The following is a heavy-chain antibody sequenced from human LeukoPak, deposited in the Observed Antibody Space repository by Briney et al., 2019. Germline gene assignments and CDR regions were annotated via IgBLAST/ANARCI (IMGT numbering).Heavy chain of an antibody. Sequence: SETLSLTCTVSGGSISSYYWSWIRQPPGKGLEWIGYIYHSGSTYYNPSLKSRVTISVDRSKNQFSLKLSSVTAADTAVYYCARGIAARPVDYWGQGTLVTVSS. J-gene: IGHJ4*02. CDR2: IYHSGST. D-gene: IGHD6-6*01. CDR3: ARGIAARPVDY. V-gene: IGHV4-59*12. CDR1: GGSISSYY.